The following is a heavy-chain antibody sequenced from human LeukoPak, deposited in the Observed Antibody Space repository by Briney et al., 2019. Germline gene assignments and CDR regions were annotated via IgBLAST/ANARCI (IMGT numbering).Heavy chain of an antibody. D-gene: IGHD3-10*01. V-gene: IGHV3-30-3*01. CDR3: ARSRDYYGSGSSHFDY. Sequence: GGSLRLSCAASGFTFSSYAMHWVRQAPGKGLEWVAVISYDGSNKYYADSVKGRFTTSRDNSKNTLYLQMNSLRAEDTAVYYCARSRDYYGSGSSHFDYWGQGTLVTVSS. CDR1: GFTFSSYA. CDR2: ISYDGSNK. J-gene: IGHJ4*02.